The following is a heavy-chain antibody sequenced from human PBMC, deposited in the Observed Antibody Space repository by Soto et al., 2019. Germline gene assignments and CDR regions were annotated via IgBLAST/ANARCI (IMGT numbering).Heavy chain of an antibody. V-gene: IGHV1-3*01. D-gene: IGHD2-15*01. CDR1: GYTSTRYT. Sequence: AASVKVSCKASGYTSTRYTMNWVRQAPGQRLEWMGWINPDNGNTKSSQKFQDRVIITRDTSASTAYMDLSSLRSEDTAVYYCARGIATGQLDPWGQGTLVTVSS. CDR2: INPDNGNT. J-gene: IGHJ5*02. CDR3: ARGIATGQLDP.